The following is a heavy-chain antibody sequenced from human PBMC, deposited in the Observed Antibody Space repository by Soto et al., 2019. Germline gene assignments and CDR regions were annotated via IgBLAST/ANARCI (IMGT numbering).Heavy chain of an antibody. CDR1: GFSLSTSGVA. D-gene: IGHD1-26*01. CDR3: AHYSSGTSGYYFDD. CDR2: IYWDDDK. V-gene: IGHV2-5*02. J-gene: IGHJ4*02. Sequence: SGPTLVNPTQTLTLTCTFSGFSLSTSGVAVGWIRRPPGKALEWLALIYWDDDKRYSPSLKSRLTITKDTSKNQVVLTMTSLDPVDSAAYYCAHYSSGTSGYYFDDWGQRTLVTVSS.